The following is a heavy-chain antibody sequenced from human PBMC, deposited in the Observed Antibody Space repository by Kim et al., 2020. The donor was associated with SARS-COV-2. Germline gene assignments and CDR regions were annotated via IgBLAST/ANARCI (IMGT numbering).Heavy chain of an antibody. CDR1: GFTFDDYA. J-gene: IGHJ5*02. D-gene: IGHD6-19*01. Sequence: GGSLRLSCAASGFTFDDYAMHWVRQAPGKGLEWVSGISWNSGSIGYADSVKGRFTISRDNAKNSLYLQMNSLRAEDTALYYCAKDSHSGGILYWFDPWGQGTLVTVSS. V-gene: IGHV3-9*01. CDR3: AKDSHSGGILYWFDP. CDR2: ISWNSGSI.